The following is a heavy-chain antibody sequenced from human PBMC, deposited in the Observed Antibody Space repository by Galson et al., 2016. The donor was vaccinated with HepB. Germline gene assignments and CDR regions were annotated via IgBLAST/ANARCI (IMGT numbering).Heavy chain of an antibody. CDR1: GGSVSNNTYY. CDR2: IFYSGSA. Sequence: SETLSLTCNVSGGSVSNNTYYWGWIRQSPGKGLEWIGGIFYSGSAFYSPSLQSRVTMAVDTSKNHFTLKLSSVTAADTAVYYCASLVGYCRGNTCYAWGYFDYWGRGTPVTVSS. V-gene: IGHV4-39*02. CDR3: ASLVGYCRGNTCYAWGYFDY. J-gene: IGHJ4*02. D-gene: IGHD2-2*01.